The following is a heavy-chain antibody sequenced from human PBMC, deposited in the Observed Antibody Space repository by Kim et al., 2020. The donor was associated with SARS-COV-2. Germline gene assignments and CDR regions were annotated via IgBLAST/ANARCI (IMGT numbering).Heavy chain of an antibody. J-gene: IGHJ6*02. Sequence: GGSLRLSCAASGFTVSSNYMSWVRQAPGKGLEWASVIYSGGSTYYADSVKGRFTISRDNSKNTLYLQMNSLRAEDTAVYYCAREYCGGDCYAHYYYYGMDVWGQRTTVTVSS. CDR1: GFTVSSNY. CDR3: AREYCGGDCYAHYYYYGMDV. CDR2: IYSGGST. V-gene: IGHV3-66*02. D-gene: IGHD2-21*02.